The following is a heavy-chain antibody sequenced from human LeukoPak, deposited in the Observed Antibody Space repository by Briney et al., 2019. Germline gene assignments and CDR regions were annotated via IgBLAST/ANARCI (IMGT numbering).Heavy chain of an antibody. CDR2: ISSSSSYI. J-gene: IGHJ3*02. V-gene: IGHV3-21*01. CDR3: ASSLRSRVGDAFDI. CDR1: GFTVSSNY. Sequence: PGGSLRLSCAATGFTVSSNYMSWVRQAPGKGLEWVSSISSSSSYIYYADSVKGRFTISRDNAKNSLYLQMNSLRAEDTAVYYCASSLRSRVGDAFDIWGQGTMVTVSS. D-gene: IGHD1-26*01.